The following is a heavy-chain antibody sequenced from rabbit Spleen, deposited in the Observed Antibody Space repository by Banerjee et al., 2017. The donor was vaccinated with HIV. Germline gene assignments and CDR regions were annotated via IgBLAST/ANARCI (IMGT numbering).Heavy chain of an antibody. Sequence: QEQLEESGGDLVKPGASLTLTCKASGVSFSDKAVMCWVRQAPGKGLKWIACIDIGSSGYTYYASWAKGRFTISKTSSTTVTLQMTSLTVADTATYFCARVSESSGWGEDLWGQGTLVTVS. CDR3: ARVSESSGWGEDL. CDR2: IDIGSSGYT. J-gene: IGHJ4*01. V-gene: IGHV1S45*01. CDR1: GVSFSDKAV. D-gene: IGHD4-1*01.